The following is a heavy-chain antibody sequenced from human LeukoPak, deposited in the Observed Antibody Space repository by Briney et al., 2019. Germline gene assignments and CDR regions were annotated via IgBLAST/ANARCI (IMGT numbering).Heavy chain of an antibody. CDR2: ITTDTGNP. CDR1: GYTFTHYA. V-gene: IGHV7-4-1*02. J-gene: IGHJ4*02. Sequence: GASVKVSCKASGYTFTHYATNWVRQAPGQGLEWMGWITTDTGNPTYAQGFTGRFVFSLDTSVSTAYLQISSLKAEDTAVYYCARDRDYFDYWGQGTLVTVSS. CDR3: ARDRDYFDY.